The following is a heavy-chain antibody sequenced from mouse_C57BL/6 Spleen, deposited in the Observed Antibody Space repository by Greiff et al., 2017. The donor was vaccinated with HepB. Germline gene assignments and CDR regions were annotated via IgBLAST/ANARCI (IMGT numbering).Heavy chain of an antibody. D-gene: IGHD1-1*01. V-gene: IGHV1-76*01. CDR3: ARRGITTVVDYCDY. CDR2: IYPGSGNT. J-gene: IGHJ2*01. CDR1: GYTFTSYW. Sequence: QVQLQQPGAELVKPGASVKVSCKASGYTFTSYWMHWVKQRPGQGLEWIARIYPGSGNTYYNEKFKGKATLTAEKSSSTAYMQLSSLTSEDSAVYFCARRGITTVVDYCDYWGQGTTLTVSS.